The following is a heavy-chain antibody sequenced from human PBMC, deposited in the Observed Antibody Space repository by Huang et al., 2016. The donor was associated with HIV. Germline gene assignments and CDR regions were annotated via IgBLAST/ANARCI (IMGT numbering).Heavy chain of an antibody. D-gene: IGHD3-22*01. CDR2: ISAYNGNT. V-gene: IGHV1-18*01. J-gene: IGHJ3*02. CDR1: GYTFTSYG. Sequence: QVQLVQSGAEVKKPGASVKVSCKASGYTFTSYGISWVRQAPGQGLEWMGWISAYNGNTKYAQKLQGRVTMTTDTSTTTAYIELRSLRSDATAVYYCARDPRHYYDTSGYPPDAFDIWGQGTMVTVSS. CDR3: ARDPRHYYDTSGYPPDAFDI.